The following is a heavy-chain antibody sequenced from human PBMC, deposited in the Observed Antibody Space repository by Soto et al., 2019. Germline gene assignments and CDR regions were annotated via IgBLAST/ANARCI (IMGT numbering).Heavy chain of an antibody. V-gene: IGHV1-46*01. CDR2: INPSGGST. D-gene: IGHD3-3*01. J-gene: IGHJ4*02. CDR3: ARDYDFWSGYPAYYFDY. CDR1: GYTFTSYY. Sequence: WASVKVSCKASGYTFTSYYMHWVRQAPGQGLEWMGIINPSGGSTSYAQKFQGRVTMTRDTSTSTVYMELSSLRSEDTAVYYCARDYDFWSGYPAYYFDYWGQGTLVTVSS.